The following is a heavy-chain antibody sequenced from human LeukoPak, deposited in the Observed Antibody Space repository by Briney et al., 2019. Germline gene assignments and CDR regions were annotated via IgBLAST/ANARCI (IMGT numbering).Heavy chain of an antibody. D-gene: IGHD1-26*01. CDR2: IVVGSGNT. CDR1: GFTFTSSA. V-gene: IGHV1-58*02. Sequence: SVKVSCKASGFTFTSSAMQWVRQARGQRLEWIEWIVVGSGNTDYAQKFQERVTITRDMSTSTAYMELSSLRSEDTAVYYCAAFAPGGATSFDYWGQGTLVTVSS. J-gene: IGHJ4*02. CDR3: AAFAPGGATSFDY.